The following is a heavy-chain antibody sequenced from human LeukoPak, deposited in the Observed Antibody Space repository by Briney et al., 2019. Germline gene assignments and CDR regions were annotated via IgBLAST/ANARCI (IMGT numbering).Heavy chain of an antibody. Sequence: GASVKVSCKASGYTITSYGFSWVRKAPRQGLELMGWISAYNGNTNYEKKLHSRGTMTTDKSTSTAYVEPKTLSSDRPGVYYFARVHPAFGGVIVIDYWGQGTLVTGSS. D-gene: IGHD3-16*02. V-gene: IGHV1-18*04. CDR1: GYTITSYG. CDR2: ISAYNGNT. J-gene: IGHJ4*02. CDR3: ARVHPAFGGVIVIDY.